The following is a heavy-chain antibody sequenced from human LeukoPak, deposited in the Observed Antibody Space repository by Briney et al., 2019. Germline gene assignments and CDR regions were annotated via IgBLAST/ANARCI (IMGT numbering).Heavy chain of an antibody. CDR1: GYTFTGYY. Sequence: ASVKVSCKASGYTFTGYYMHWVRQAPGQGLEWMGWINPNSGGTNYAQKFQGRVTITRNTSISTAYMELSSLRSEDTAVYYCARGQHYDSSGHDYWGQGTLVTVSS. CDR2: INPNSGGT. D-gene: IGHD3-22*01. V-gene: IGHV1-2*02. J-gene: IGHJ4*02. CDR3: ARGQHYDSSGHDY.